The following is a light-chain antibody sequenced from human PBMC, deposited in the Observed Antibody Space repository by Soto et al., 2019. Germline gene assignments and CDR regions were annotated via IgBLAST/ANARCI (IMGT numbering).Light chain of an antibody. CDR3: TSYTSSSTLYV. Sequence: QSVLTQPASVSGSPGQSITISCTGTSSDVGGYNYVSWYQQHPGKAPKLMIYDVRNRASGASNRFSGSKSGNTASLTISGLQAEDEADYYCTSYTSSSTLYVFGTGTKVTV. CDR2: DVR. CDR1: SSDVGGYNY. V-gene: IGLV2-14*01. J-gene: IGLJ1*01.